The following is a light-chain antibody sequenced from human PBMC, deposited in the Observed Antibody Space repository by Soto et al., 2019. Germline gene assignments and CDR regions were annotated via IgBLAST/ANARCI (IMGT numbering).Light chain of an antibody. CDR1: QSVSSN. CDR2: GAS. J-gene: IGKJ1*01. Sequence: EIVMTQSPVTLSGSPGERVTLSCRASQSVSSNLAWYQQKPGQAPRLLIYGASTSATGIPARFSGSGSGTDFTLTISSLQSEDFAVYYCQQYNNWPGWAFGQGTKVE. CDR3: QQYNNWPGWA. V-gene: IGKV3-15*01.